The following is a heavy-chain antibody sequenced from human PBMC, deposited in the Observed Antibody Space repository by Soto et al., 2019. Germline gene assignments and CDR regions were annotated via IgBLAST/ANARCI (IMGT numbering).Heavy chain of an antibody. CDR1: GYIFRNYA. Sequence: VASVKVSCKTSGYIFRNYAISWVRQAPGQGLEWMGWISVSNDNTDSAHALRGRLTMTTDTSTSTAYLESTSLMSNDTAVYYCARSSPSLDYWGQGSLVTVSS. CDR2: ISVSNDNT. D-gene: IGHD3-10*01. J-gene: IGHJ4*02. V-gene: IGHV1-18*04. CDR3: ARSSPSLDY.